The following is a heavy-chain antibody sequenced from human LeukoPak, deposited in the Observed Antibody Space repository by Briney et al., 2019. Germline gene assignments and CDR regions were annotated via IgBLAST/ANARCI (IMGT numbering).Heavy chain of an antibody. CDR2: FYHSGNT. D-gene: IGHD3-3*01. CDR3: ARGPFGVVPTTYYFDY. J-gene: IGHJ4*02. CDR1: GSSINSGYY. V-gene: IGHV4-38-2*01. Sequence: SQTLSLTCGVSGSSINSGYYWGWIRQPPGKGLEWIGSFYHSGNTNYSPSLKGRVTISVGTSKNQLSLKLTSVTAADTAVYYCARGPFGVVPTTYYFDYWGQGTLVTVSS.